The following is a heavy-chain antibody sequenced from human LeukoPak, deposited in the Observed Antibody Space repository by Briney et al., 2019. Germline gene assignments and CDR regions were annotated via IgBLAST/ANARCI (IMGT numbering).Heavy chain of an antibody. CDR1: GFTFSSYA. D-gene: IGHD3-10*01. Sequence: GGSLRLSCAASGFTFSSYAMSWVRQAPGKGLEWVSAISGSGGSIYYADSVKGRFTISRDNSKATLYLQMNSLRAEDTAVYYCAKDLRLTMVRGVLTFDYWGQGTLVTVSS. V-gene: IGHV3-23*01. CDR3: AKDLRLTMVRGVLTFDY. J-gene: IGHJ4*02. CDR2: ISGSGGSI.